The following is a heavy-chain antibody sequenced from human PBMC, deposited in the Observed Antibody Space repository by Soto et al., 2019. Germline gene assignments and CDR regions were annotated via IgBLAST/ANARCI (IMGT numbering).Heavy chain of an antibody. Sequence: VQVLESGGGWVQPGGSLRLSCAASGFIASNFAMSWVRQAPGKGLEWVSGFSGSGGATFYADFVKGRFTLSRDSSKNTVYLQMNRLRAEDTAVYYCAKAGGDYWGQGTLVSV. V-gene: IGHV3-23*01. CDR2: FSGSGGAT. J-gene: IGHJ4*02. D-gene: IGHD3-10*01. CDR3: AKAGGDY. CDR1: GFIASNFA.